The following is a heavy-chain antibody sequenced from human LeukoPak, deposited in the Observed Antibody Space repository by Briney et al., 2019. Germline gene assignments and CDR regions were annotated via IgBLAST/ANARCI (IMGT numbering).Heavy chain of an antibody. D-gene: IGHD1-14*01. CDR2: INHSGST. V-gene: IGHV4-34*01. J-gene: IGHJ3*02. Sequence: SETLSLTCAVYGGSFSGYYWSWIRQPPGKGLEWIGEINHSGSTNYNPSLKSRVTISVDTSKNQFSLKLSSVTAADTAVYYCARRPHRIRAAFAIWGQGTMVTVSS. CDR3: ARRPHRIRAAFAI. CDR1: GGSFSGYY.